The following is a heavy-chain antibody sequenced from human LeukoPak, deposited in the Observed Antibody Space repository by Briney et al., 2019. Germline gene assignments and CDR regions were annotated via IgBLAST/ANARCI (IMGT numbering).Heavy chain of an antibody. D-gene: IGHD5-18*01. CDR3: TTIKRGDIFGYFDF. Sequence: SETLSLTCTVSGRYMTTHHWNWIRQTPGKGLEWIGYVFDSGRTKVNPSLTSRVTLSTDTSKNQLSLRLSSVTAADTAVYYCTTIKRGDIFGYFDFWGQGILVTVSS. J-gene: IGHJ4*02. CDR1: GRYMTTHH. CDR2: VFDSGRT. V-gene: IGHV4-59*11.